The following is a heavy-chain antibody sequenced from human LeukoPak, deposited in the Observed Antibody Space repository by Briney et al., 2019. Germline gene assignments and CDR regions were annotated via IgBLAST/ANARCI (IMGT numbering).Heavy chain of an antibody. CDR3: AKGGSRFGELLSYFDY. Sequence: GGSLRLSCAASGFTVSSNYMSWDRQAAGKGLKWVSVIYSGGSTYYADSVKGRFTISRDNSKNTLYLQMNSLRAEDTAVYYCAKGGSRFGELLSYFDYWGQGTLVTVSS. J-gene: IGHJ4*02. CDR2: IYSGGST. CDR1: GFTVSSNY. V-gene: IGHV3-66*01. D-gene: IGHD3-10*01.